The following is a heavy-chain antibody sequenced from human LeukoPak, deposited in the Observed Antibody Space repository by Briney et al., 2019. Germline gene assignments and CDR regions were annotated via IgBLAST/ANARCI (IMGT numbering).Heavy chain of an antibody. CDR1: GGSISSSNW. D-gene: IGHD6-19*01. CDR3: ARLGGRDERSGWYYYYYYYMDV. Sequence: PSGTLSLTCAVSGGSISSSNWWSWVRQPPGKGLEWIGEINHSGSTNYNPSLKSRVTISVDTSKNQFSLKLSSVTAADTAVYYCARLGGRDERSGWYYYYYYYMDVWGKGTTVTVSS. V-gene: IGHV4-4*02. J-gene: IGHJ6*03. CDR2: INHSGST.